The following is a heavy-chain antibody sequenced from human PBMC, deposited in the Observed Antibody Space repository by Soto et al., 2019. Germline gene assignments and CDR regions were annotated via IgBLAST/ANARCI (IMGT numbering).Heavy chain of an antibody. CDR1: GFTFSSYA. CDR2: ISGSGGST. CDR3: AKVRFTSGWYSRWFDP. Sequence: EVQLLESGGGLVQPGGSLRLSCAASGFTFSSYAMSWVRQAPGKGLEWVSAISGSGGSTYYADSVKGRFTISRDNSRNTLYLQMNSLRAEDTAVYYCAKVRFTSGWYSRWFDPWGQGTLVTVSS. J-gene: IGHJ5*02. D-gene: IGHD6-19*01. V-gene: IGHV3-23*01.